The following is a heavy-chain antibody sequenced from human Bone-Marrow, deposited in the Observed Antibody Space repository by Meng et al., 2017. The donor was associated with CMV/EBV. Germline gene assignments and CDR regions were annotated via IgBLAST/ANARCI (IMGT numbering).Heavy chain of an antibody. CDR2: ISWNSGSI. D-gene: IGHD3-3*01. CDR3: AKDRLRFLEWLFGY. J-gene: IGHJ4*02. V-gene: IGHV3-9*01. CDR1: GFTFDDYA. Sequence: SCAASGFTFDDYAMHWVRQAPGKGLEWVSGISWNSGSIDYADSVKGRFSISRDNAKNSLYLQMNSLRAEDTALYYCAKDRLRFLEWLFGYWGQGTLVTVSS.